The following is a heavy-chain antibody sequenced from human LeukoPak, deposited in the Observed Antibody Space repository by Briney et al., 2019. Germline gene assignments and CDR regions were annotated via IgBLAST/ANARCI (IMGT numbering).Heavy chain of an antibody. J-gene: IGHJ6*03. D-gene: IGHD4-17*01. CDR1: GYNFLTFW. CDR2: IYPGDSDT. CDR3: ARLLDYDSTYYYMDV. Sequence: GESLKISCKTSGYNFLTFWIAWVRPMPGKGLEWMGVIYPGDSDTRYSPSFQGQVTISVDVSLSTAYLQWRSLRASDTAMYYCARLLDYDSTYYYMDVWGMGTSVTVS. V-gene: IGHV5-51*01.